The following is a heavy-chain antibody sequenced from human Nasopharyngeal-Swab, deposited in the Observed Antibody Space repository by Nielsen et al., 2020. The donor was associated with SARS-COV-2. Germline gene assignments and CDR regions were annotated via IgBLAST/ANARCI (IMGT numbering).Heavy chain of an antibody. J-gene: IGHJ4*02. CDR3: AKEYCYGPYFDY. CDR1: GFTLDDYA. V-gene: IGHV3-9*01. D-gene: IGHD5-18*01. CDR2: IRWNSGSI. Sequence: GRSLRLSCAAAGFTLDDYAMHWVRQAPEKGLEWVSGIRWNSGSIGYADSVKGRFTISRDNAKNYLYLQMNSLRAEDTALYYWAKEYCYGPYFDYWGQGTLVTVSS.